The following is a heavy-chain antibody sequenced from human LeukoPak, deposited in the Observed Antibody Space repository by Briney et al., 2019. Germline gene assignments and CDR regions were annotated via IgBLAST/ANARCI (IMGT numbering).Heavy chain of an antibody. V-gene: IGHV4-31*03. CDR2: IYYSGST. D-gene: IGHD2-2*01. CDR1: GGSISSGGYY. Sequence: SETLSLTCTVSGGSISSGGYYWSWIRQHPGKGLEWIGYIYYSGSTYYNPSLKSRVTISVDTSKNQFSLKLSSVTAADTAVYYCARGRRPGYCSSTSCYRRSFYYFDYWGQGTLVTVSS. J-gene: IGHJ4*02. CDR3: ARGRRPGYCSSTSCYRRSFYYFDY.